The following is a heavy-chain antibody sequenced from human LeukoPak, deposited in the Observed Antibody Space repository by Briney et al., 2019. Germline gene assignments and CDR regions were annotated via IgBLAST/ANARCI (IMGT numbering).Heavy chain of an antibody. D-gene: IGHD1-26*01. CDR3: ARVREWEPLDY. Sequence: ASMKVSCRASGYTFTGYYMHWVRQAPGQGLEWMGWINPNSGGTNYAQKFQGRVTMTRDTSISTAYMELSRLRSDDTAVYYCARVREWEPLDYWGQGTLVTVSS. CDR1: GYTFTGYY. J-gene: IGHJ4*02. V-gene: IGHV1-2*02. CDR2: INPNSGGT.